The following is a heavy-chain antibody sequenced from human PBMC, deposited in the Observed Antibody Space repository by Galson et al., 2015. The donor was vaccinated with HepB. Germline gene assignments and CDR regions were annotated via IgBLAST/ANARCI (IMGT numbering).Heavy chain of an antibody. CDR3: AKDLALTASYYYLGMGV. J-gene: IGHJ6*02. V-gene: IGHV3-30*18. Sequence: TLRLSCAASGFIFSDYGMHWVRQAPGKGLEWVAVISYDGNTKFYADSVKGRFTISRDNSKRTLYLQMDSLRAEDTAVYYCAKDLALTASYYYLGMGVWGQGTTVTVSS. CDR1: GFIFSDYG. CDR2: ISYDGNTK. D-gene: IGHD2-21*02.